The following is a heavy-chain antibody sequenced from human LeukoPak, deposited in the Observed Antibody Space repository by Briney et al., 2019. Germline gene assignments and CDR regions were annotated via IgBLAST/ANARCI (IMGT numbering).Heavy chain of an antibody. Sequence: GGSLRLSCAASGFTFSSYAMSWVRQAPGKGLEWVSAISGSGGSTYYADSVKGRFTISRDNSKNTLYLQMNSLRAEDTAVYYCAKNNAGYYDSSGYRYDYWGQGTLVTVSS. CDR1: GFTFSSYA. CDR2: ISGSGGST. J-gene: IGHJ4*02. V-gene: IGHV3-23*01. D-gene: IGHD3-22*01. CDR3: AKNNAGYYDSSGYRYDY.